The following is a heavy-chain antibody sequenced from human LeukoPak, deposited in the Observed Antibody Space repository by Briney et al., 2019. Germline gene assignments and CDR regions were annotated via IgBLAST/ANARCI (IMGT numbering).Heavy chain of an antibody. CDR2: MNPNSGNT. V-gene: IGHV1-8*02. Sequence: GASVKVSCKASGYTFTSYDINWVRQATGQGLERMGWMNPNSGNTGYAQKFQGRVTMTRNTSISTAYMELSSLRSEDTAVYYCASRSGYDSYYYYYYGMDVWGQGTTVTVSS. CDR1: GYTFTSYD. CDR3: ASRSGYDSYYYYYYGMDV. J-gene: IGHJ6*02. D-gene: IGHD5-12*01.